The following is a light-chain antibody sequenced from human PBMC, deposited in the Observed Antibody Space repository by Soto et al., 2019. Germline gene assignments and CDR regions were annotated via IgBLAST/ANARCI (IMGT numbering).Light chain of an antibody. J-gene: IGKJ1*01. Sequence: DLQMTQSPSSLSASVGQRVTITCGASQGIRSELGWFQQKPGKATQYLIQAASILQSGVPSRFSGSGSGTEFILTINNLQPEDFASYFCLQVYSFPRTFGLGTKVDIK. CDR2: AAS. CDR3: LQVYSFPRT. CDR1: QGIRSE. V-gene: IGKV1-17*02.